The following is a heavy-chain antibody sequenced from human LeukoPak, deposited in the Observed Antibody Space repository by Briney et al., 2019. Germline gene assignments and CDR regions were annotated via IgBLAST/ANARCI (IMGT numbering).Heavy chain of an antibody. V-gene: IGHV3-11*04. CDR2: ISSSGSTI. J-gene: IGHJ6*03. CDR3: ARRGPSGYRYMDV. Sequence: KPGGSLRLSCAASGVTFSDYYMNWIRQAPGKGLEWVSYISSSGSTIYYADSVKGRFTISRDNAKNSLYLQMNSLRAEDTAVYYCARRGPSGYRYMDVWGKGTTVTVCS. D-gene: IGHD5-18*01. CDR1: GVTFSDYY.